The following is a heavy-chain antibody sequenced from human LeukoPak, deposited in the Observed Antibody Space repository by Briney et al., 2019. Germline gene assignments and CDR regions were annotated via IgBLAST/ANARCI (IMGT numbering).Heavy chain of an antibody. CDR3: AKGAYYDFWSGSLDY. D-gene: IGHD3-3*01. V-gene: IGHV3-23*01. Sequence: GGSLRLSCAASGFTFSKYAMSWVRQAPGKGLEWVSAISAGGGSTYYADSVKGRFTISRDNSKNTLYLQMNSLRAEDTAVYYCAKGAYYDFWSGSLDYWGQGTLVTVSS. CDR1: GFTFSKYA. J-gene: IGHJ4*02. CDR2: ISAGGGST.